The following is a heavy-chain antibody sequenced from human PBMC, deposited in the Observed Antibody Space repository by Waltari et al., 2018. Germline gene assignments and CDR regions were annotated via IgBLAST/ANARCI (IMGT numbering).Heavy chain of an antibody. J-gene: IGHJ4*02. V-gene: IGHV3-7*04. Sequence: EVQLVESGGGLVQPGGSLRLSCAVSGFTFSTYSMTWVRQAPGKGREWVANIKQDGTEKYDVDSVKGRFSISRDNGKNLLYLHMNSLRADDTAVYYCARDEMHRTTWYHFWGQGTQVTVSS. CDR1: GFTFSTYS. CDR3: ARDEMHRTTWYHF. D-gene: IGHD6-13*01. CDR2: IKQDGTEK.